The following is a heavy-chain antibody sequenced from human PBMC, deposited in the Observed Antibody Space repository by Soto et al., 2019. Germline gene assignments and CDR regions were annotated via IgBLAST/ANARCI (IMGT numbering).Heavy chain of an antibody. CDR1: GDTFTDYY. V-gene: IGHV1-46*01. D-gene: IGHD2-21*02. J-gene: IGHJ4*02. CDR3: AGGGHVVVVTAALDY. CDR2: VNPSGGHT. Sequence: QVQLMQSGAEVKKPGASVKVSCKASGDTFTDYYIHWVRQAPGQGLEWMGTVNPSGGHTTYAPHCLRRVTMTGATSTRSLYMELTSVTSADTAIYYCAGGGHVVVVTAALDYWGQGTLVTVSS.